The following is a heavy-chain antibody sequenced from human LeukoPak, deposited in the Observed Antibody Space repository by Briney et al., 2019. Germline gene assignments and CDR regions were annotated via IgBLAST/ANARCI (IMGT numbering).Heavy chain of an antibody. CDR1: GYTLTELS. D-gene: IGHD3-10*01. V-gene: IGHV1-24*01. CDR3: ATAQLLWFGELSLRPYDAFDI. J-gene: IGHJ3*02. CDR2: FDPEDGET. Sequence: ASVKVSCKVSGYTLTELSMHWVRQAPGKGLEWMGGFDPEDGETIYAQKFQGRVTMTEDTSTDTAYMELSSLRSEDTAVYYCATAQLLWFGELSLRPYDAFDIWGQGTMVTVSS.